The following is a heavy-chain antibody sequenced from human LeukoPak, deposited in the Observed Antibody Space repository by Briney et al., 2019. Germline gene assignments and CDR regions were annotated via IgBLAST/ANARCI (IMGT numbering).Heavy chain of an antibody. V-gene: IGHV4-39*07. CDR2: IYYSGST. CDR3: ARYSSSWYGYFDY. J-gene: IGHJ4*02. Sequence: SETLSLTCTVSGGSISSSSYYWGWIRQPPGKGLEWIGSIYYSGSTYYNPSLKSRVTISVDTSKNQFSLKLSSVTAADTAVYYCARYSSSWYGYFDYWGQGTLVTVSS. CDR1: GGSISSSSYY. D-gene: IGHD6-13*01.